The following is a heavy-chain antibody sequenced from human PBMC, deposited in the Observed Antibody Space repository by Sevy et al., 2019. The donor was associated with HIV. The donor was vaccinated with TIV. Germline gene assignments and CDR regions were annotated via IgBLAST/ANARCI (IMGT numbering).Heavy chain of an antibody. Sequence: GGSLRLSCAASGFTFSSYGMHWVRQAPGKGLEWVAVLSYDGSNKYYADSVKGRFTISRDNSKNTLYLQMNSQRAEDTAVYYCAGRGPYCSGGSCYSSLMDVWGQGTTVTVSS. CDR2: LSYDGSNK. J-gene: IGHJ6*02. CDR3: AGRGPYCSGGSCYSSLMDV. V-gene: IGHV3-30*03. CDR1: GFTFSSYG. D-gene: IGHD2-15*01.